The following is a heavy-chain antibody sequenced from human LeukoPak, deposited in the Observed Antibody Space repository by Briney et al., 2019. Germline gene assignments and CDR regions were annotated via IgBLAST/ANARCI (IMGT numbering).Heavy chain of an antibody. D-gene: IGHD5-18*01. CDR2: INQDGSEK. J-gene: IGHJ4*02. CDR3: ARHRGYSYGYRDY. V-gene: IGHV3-7*01. Sequence: PGGSLRLSCAASGFTFSSYWMSWVRQAPGKGLVWVANINQDGSEKYYVDSVKCRFTMSRDNAKNSLYLQMNSLRAEDTAVYYCARHRGYSYGYRDYWGQGTLVTVSS. CDR1: GFTFSSYW.